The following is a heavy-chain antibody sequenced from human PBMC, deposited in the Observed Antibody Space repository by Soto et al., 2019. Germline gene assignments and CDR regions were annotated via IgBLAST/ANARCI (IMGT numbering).Heavy chain of an antibody. CDR1: GYTFTRYT. CDR3: ARGIATGQLDP. J-gene: IGHJ5*02. Sequence: QVQLVQSGAEVKKPGASVKISCKASGYTFTRYTMNWVRQAPGQRLEWMGWINPDNGNTKSSQKFQDRVIITRDTSASTAYMDLSSPRSEDTAVYYCARGIATGQLDPWGQGTLVTVPS. V-gene: IGHV1-3*01. D-gene: IGHD2-15*01. CDR2: INPDNGNT.